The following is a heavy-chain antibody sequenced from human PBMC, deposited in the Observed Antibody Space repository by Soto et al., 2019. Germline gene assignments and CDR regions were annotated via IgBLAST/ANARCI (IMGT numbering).Heavy chain of an antibody. V-gene: IGHV3-23*01. J-gene: IGHJ4*02. CDR1: GFTFSSYA. CDR3: AKSPGMYYYDSSGYYHYDC. CDR2: ISGSGVST. D-gene: IGHD3-22*01. Sequence: GGSLRLSCAASGFTFSSYAMSWVRQAPGKGLEWVSAISGSGVSTYYADSVKGRFTISRDNSKNTLYLQMNSLRAEDTAVYYCAKSPGMYYYDSSGYYHYDCWGQGTLVTVSS.